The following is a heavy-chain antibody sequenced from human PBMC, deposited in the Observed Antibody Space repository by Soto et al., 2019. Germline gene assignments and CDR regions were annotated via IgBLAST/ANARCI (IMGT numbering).Heavy chain of an antibody. CDR1: GVSITPYF. J-gene: IGHJ2*01. CDR3: ARHFDVDPSLDQYYFDL. Sequence: QVQLQESGPGLVKPSETLSLTCTVSGVSITPYFWSWIRQPAGKAPEWVGHIYASGRTTYKPSLKSRVTMCESQTQVSLRLTSVTAEDTAVYYCARHFDVDPSLDQYYFDLWGSGALVTVSS. V-gene: IGHV4-4*07. D-gene: IGHD3-9*01. CDR2: IYASGRT.